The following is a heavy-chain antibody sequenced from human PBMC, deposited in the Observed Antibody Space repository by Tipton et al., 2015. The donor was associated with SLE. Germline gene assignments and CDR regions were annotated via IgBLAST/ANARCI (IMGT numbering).Heavy chain of an antibody. D-gene: IGHD5-12*01. CDR1: GGSIRSYY. J-gene: IGHJ3*02. CDR3: ARDLGVATAFDI. V-gene: IGHV4-59*01. Sequence: TLSLTCTVSGGSIRSYYWSWIRQPPGKGLEWIGYIYYSGSTNYNPSLKSRVTISVDTSKNQFSLKLSSVTAADTAVYYCARDLGVATAFDIWGQGTMVTVSS. CDR2: IYYSGST.